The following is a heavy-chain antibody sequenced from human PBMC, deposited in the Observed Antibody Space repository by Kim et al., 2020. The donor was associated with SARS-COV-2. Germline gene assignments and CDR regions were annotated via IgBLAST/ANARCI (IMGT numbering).Heavy chain of an antibody. J-gene: IGHJ4*02. D-gene: IGHD6-6*01. Sequence: GGSLRLSCAASGFTFGDYAMHWVRQAPGKGLEWVSGISWNSGSIGYADSVKGRFTISRDNAKNSLYLQMNSLRAEDTALYYCATSMGQLAQFDYWGQGTLVTVSS. CDR1: GFTFGDYA. V-gene: IGHV3-9*01. CDR3: ATSMGQLAQFDY. CDR2: ISWNSGSI.